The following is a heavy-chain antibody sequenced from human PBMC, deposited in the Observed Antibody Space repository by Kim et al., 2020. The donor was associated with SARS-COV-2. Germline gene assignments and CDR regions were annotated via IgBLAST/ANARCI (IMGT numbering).Heavy chain of an antibody. D-gene: IGHD2-2*01. CDR3: ARDQVPAAMVYYGMDV. V-gene: IGHV3-30*04. CDR2: ISYDGSNK. CDR1: GFTFSSYA. Sequence: GSLRLSCAASGFTFSSYAMHWVRQAPGKGLEWVAVISYDGSNKYYADSVKGRFTISRDNSKNTLYLQMNSLGAEDTAVYYCARDQVPAAMVYYGMDVWGQGTTVTVSS. J-gene: IGHJ6*02.